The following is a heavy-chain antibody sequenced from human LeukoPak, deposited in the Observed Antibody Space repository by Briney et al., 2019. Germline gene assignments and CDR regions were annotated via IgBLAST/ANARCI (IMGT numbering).Heavy chain of an antibody. V-gene: IGHV3-23*01. CDR3: ARDSPITYYYDSSGSYYGV. Sequence: PGGSLRLSCAASGFTFSSYAMSWVRQAPGKGLEWVSLSSASGGNTDYADSVKGRFTISRDNSKNTPYLQMNSLRAEDTGVYYCARDSPITYYYDSSGSYYGVWGQGTLVTVSS. CDR1: GFTFSSYA. J-gene: IGHJ4*02. CDR2: SSASGGNT. D-gene: IGHD3-22*01.